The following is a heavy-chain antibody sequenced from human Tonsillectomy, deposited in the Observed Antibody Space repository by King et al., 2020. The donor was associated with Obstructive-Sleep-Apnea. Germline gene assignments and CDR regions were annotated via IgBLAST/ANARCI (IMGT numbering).Heavy chain of an antibody. CDR2: ISWDCGST. CDR3: TRDLYGDYNY. V-gene: IGHV3-43*01. J-gene: IGHJ4*02. D-gene: IGHD4-17*01. CDR1: GFTFYDYT. Sequence: VQLVESGGVVVQPGGSLRLSFAASGFTFYDYTMHWVRQAPGKGLEWVSRISWDCGSTYYADSVKGRFTISRDNSRNSLSLQMNSLRTDDTALYYCTRDLYGDYNYWGQGTLVTVSS.